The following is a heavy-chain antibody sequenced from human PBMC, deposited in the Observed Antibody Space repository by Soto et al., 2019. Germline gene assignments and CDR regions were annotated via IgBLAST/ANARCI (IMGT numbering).Heavy chain of an antibody. Sequence: QVQLVQSGADVKKPGSSVKISCTASGAAFSNYTFTWVRRAPGQGLEWVGRVIPLLDASNYAEKFQDRVTISADRSTSTGDMELSGLRSEDSAIYYCASGKSQMSQDRMGFYYYMDVWGKGTTVTVSS. D-gene: IGHD1-1*01. CDR2: VIPLLDAS. CDR3: ASGKSQMSQDRMGFYYYMDV. CDR1: GAAFSNYT. J-gene: IGHJ6*03. V-gene: IGHV1-69*08.